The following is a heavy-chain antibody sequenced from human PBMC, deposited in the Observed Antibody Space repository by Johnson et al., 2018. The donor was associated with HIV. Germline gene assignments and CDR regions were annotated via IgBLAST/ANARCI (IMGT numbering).Heavy chain of an antibody. CDR1: GITFSSYA. J-gene: IGHJ3*02. D-gene: IGHD6-19*01. V-gene: IGHV3-30*14. CDR3: ARDNVAVAGGASDI. Sequence: QVQLVESGGGVVQPGRSLRLSCAASGITFSSYAMHWVRQAPGRGLEWVAVISYDGSNKYYADSVKGRFTISRDNSKNTLYLQMNSLRAEDTAVYYCARDNVAVAGGASDIWGQGTMVIVSS. CDR2: ISYDGSNK.